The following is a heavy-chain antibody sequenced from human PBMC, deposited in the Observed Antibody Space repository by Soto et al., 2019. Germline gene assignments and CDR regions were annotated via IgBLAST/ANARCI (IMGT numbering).Heavy chain of an antibody. V-gene: IGHV4-59*01. CDR1: GGSISRYY. CDR2: IYYSGNT. J-gene: IGHJ4*02. CDR3: ARDAGATYFDN. Sequence: SETLSLTCTVSGGSISRYYWSWIRQPPGKGLEWIGYIYYSGNTNYNPSLKSRVTMSVGTSRNQFSLQLSSVTAADTAVYYCARDAGATYFDNWGQGTLVTVSS.